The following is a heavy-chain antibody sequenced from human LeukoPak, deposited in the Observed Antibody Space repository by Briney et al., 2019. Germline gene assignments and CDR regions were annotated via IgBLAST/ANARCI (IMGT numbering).Heavy chain of an antibody. CDR3: ARGTTVTTEEDYYYYMDV. Sequence: GASVKVSCKASGYTFTSYGISWVRQAPGQGLEWMGWISAYNGNTNYAQKLQGRVTMTTDTSTSTAYMELSSLRSEDTAVYYCARGTTVTTEEDYYYYMDVWGKGTTVTVSS. CDR1: GYTFTSYG. CDR2: ISAYNGNT. D-gene: IGHD4-17*01. V-gene: IGHV1-18*01. J-gene: IGHJ6*03.